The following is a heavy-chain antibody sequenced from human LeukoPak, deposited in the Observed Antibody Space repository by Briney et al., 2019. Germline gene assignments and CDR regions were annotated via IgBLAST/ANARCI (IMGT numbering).Heavy chain of an antibody. Sequence: GGSLRLSCAASGFTFSDYYMSWIRQAPGKGLEWVSYISSSSYTNYADSVKGRFTISRDNAKNSLYLQMNSLRAEDTAVYYCARARYYYDSSGFQEYYFDYWGQGTLVTVSS. V-gene: IGHV3-11*06. CDR2: ISSSSYT. J-gene: IGHJ4*02. CDR3: ARARYYYDSSGFQEYYFDY. CDR1: GFTFSDYY. D-gene: IGHD3-22*01.